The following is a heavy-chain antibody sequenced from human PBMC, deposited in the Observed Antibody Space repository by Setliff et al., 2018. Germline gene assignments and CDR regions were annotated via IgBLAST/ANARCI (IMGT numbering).Heavy chain of an antibody. J-gene: IGHJ4*02. D-gene: IGHD5-18*01. Sequence: ASVKVSCKASGYTFTSYAMHWVRQAPGQRLEWMGWINAGNGNTKYSQKFQGRVTITRDTSASTAYMELSSLRSEDTAVYYCARAPSVELVTIRTNSWFTYWGQGTLVTVSS. CDR3: ARAPSVELVTIRTNSWFTY. CDR2: INAGNGNT. V-gene: IGHV1-3*01. CDR1: GYTFTSYA.